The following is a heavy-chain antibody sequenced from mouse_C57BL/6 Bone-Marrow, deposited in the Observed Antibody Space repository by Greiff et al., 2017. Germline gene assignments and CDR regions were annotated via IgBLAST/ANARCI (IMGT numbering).Heavy chain of an antibody. CDR3: VRHRDYYGSDYYAMDY. V-gene: IGHV10-1*01. CDR2: IRSKSNNYAT. Sequence: EVQRVESGGGLVQPKGSLKLSCAASGFSFNTYAMNWVRQAPGKGLEWVARIRSKSNNYATYYADSVKDRFTISRDDSESMLYLQMNNLKTEDTAMYYCVRHRDYYGSDYYAMDYWGQGTSVTVSS. J-gene: IGHJ4*01. CDR1: GFSFNTYA. D-gene: IGHD1-1*01.